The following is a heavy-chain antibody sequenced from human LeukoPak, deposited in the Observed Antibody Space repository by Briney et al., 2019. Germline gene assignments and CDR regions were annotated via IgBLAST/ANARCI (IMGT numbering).Heavy chain of an antibody. Sequence: GSLRLSCAASGFTFEDHGMSWVRQVPGKGLEWVSGIHWSGVGTGYAASVKGRFTISRDNAKNSLYLQMNSLRVEDTALYHCAKDRYSSPRYFDYWGQGTLVTVSS. V-gene: IGHV3-20*01. D-gene: IGHD6-19*01. CDR2: IHWSGVGT. J-gene: IGHJ4*02. CDR3: AKDRYSSPRYFDY. CDR1: GFTFEDHG.